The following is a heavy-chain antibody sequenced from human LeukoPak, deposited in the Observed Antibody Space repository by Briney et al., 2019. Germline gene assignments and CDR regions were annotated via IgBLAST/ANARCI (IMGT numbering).Heavy chain of an antibody. CDR1: GFTFGDYA. D-gene: IGHD2-2*01. CDR2: IRSKAYGGTT. J-gene: IGHJ4*02. Sequence: GGSLRLSCTASGFTFGDYATSWVRQAPGKGLEWVGFIRSKAYGGTTEYAASVKGRFTISRDDSKSIAYLQMNSLKTEDTAVYYCTRAIPYCSSTSCQGMIDYWGQGTLVTVSS. CDR3: TRAIPYCSSTSCQGMIDY. V-gene: IGHV3-49*04.